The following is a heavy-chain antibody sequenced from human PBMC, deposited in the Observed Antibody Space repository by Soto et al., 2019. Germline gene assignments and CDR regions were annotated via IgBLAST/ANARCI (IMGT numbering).Heavy chain of an antibody. Sequence: QVQLVQSGAEVKKPGSSVKVSCKASGGTFGSYAISWVRQAPGQGREWMGGIIPIPGTANYAQKCQGRVTIAADESTSTAYMELSSLRSEDTAVYYCARSQGSSTSLEIYYYYYYGMDVWGQGTTVTVSS. J-gene: IGHJ6*02. D-gene: IGHD2-2*01. V-gene: IGHV1-69*01. CDR2: IIPIPGTA. CDR3: ARSQGSSTSLEIYYYYYYGMDV. CDR1: GGTFGSYA.